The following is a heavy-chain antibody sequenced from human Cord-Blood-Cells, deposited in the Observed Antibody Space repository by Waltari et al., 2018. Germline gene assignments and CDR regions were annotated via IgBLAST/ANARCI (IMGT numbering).Heavy chain of an antibody. CDR1: GYSFRSYW. Sequence: EVQLVHSGSEVIRPGASLMLSCRGYGYSFRSYWIGWVRQMPGKGLEWVGIIDPGDSDTRYSPSFQGQVTISADKSISTAYLQWSSLKASDTAMYYCARLDTDYWGQGTLVTVSS. J-gene: IGHJ4*02. CDR3: ARLDTDY. V-gene: IGHV5-51*01. CDR2: IDPGDSDT.